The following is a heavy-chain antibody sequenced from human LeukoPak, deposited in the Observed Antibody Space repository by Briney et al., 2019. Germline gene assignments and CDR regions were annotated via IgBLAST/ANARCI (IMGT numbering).Heavy chain of an antibody. CDR3: ARDRYLGTYDY. J-gene: IGHJ4*02. D-gene: IGHD7-27*01. CDR1: GFTFSDYY. V-gene: IGHV3-11*01. CDR2: ISSGSTI. Sequence: GGSLRLSCAASGFTFSDYYMSWIRQAPGKGLEWVSYISSGSTIYDADSVKGRFTISRDNAKNSLYLQMNSLRAEDTAVYYCARDRYLGTYDYWGQGTLVTVSS.